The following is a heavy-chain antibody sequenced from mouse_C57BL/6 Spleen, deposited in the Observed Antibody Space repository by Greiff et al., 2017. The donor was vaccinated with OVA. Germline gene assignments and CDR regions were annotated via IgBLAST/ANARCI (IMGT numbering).Heavy chain of an antibody. J-gene: IGHJ2*01. CDR1: GYTFTSSW. V-gene: IGHV1-53*01. CDR2: LNPSNGGT. CDR3: ARGNYGSSCTDY. Sequence: VQLQQPGPELVKPGASVKLSCKASGYTFTSSWMHWVKQRPGQGLEWIGHLNPSNGGTNYNEKFTSKATMPVAKSSCTAYMQHSSLTSEDSAVYYCARGNYGSSCTDYWGQGTTLTVSS. D-gene: IGHD1-1*01.